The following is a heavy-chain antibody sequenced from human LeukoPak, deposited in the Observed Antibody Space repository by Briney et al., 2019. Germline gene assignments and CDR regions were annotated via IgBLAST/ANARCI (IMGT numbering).Heavy chain of an antibody. CDR2: ISYAGTNK. D-gene: IGHD3-22*01. CDR1: GFTLTNYA. V-gene: IGHV3-30-3*01. Sequence: GGSLRLSCVVSGFTLTNYALHWVRQAPGKGLEWVAVISYAGTNKYYADSVKGRFTISRDISKNTVYLHMDSLRDEDTTVYFCARGGYYYDTTGSPGDYWGQGTLVTVSS. J-gene: IGHJ4*02. CDR3: ARGGYYYDTTGSPGDY.